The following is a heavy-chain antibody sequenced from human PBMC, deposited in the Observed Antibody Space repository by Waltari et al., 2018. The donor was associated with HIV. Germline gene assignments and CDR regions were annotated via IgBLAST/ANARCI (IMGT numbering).Heavy chain of an antibody. CDR1: GYTSTSYD. D-gene: IGHD2-15*01. CDR3: AGRMARNYCIYYGMDV. CDR2: SNPNGGNN. Sequence: QVQLVQSGAEVKKPGASVKVSCKATGYTSTSYDINWGRQATGQGLEWMGGSNPNGGNNGYAQQFQGRVTMTRNTCRSTAYMVLSSVGSEATAVYYCAGRMARNYCIYYGMDVWGQGTTVTVSS. V-gene: IGHV1-8*01. J-gene: IGHJ6*02.